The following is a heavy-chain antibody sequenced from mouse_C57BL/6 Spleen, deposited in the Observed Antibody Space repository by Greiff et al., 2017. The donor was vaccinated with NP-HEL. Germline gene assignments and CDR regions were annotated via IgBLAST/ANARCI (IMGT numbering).Heavy chain of an antibody. CDR3: ARIYYDYPDY. V-gene: IGHV1-66*01. CDR1: GYSFTSYY. J-gene: IGHJ2*01. Sequence: VQLQQSGPELVKPGASVKISCKASGYSFTSYYIHWVKQRPGQGLEWIGWIYPGSGNTKYNEKFKGKATLTADTSSSTAYMQLSSLTSEDSAVYYCARIYYDYPDYWGQGTTLTVSS. D-gene: IGHD2-4*01. CDR2: IYPGSGNT.